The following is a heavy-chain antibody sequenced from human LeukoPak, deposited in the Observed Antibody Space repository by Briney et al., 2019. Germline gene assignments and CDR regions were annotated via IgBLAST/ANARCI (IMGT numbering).Heavy chain of an antibody. J-gene: IGHJ4*02. D-gene: IGHD1-1*01. CDR1: GYMVSDYY. CDR3: ARVRDNACDY. Sequence: APVKVSCKTSGYMVSDYYMHWVRQAPRQGLEWMGWLRGDTGDTDSPQKFKGRVTMTRDTATNTAYMQLSRLTYDDTAIYFCARVRDNACDYWGQGTLVTVSS. V-gene: IGHV1-2*02. CDR2: LRGDTGDT.